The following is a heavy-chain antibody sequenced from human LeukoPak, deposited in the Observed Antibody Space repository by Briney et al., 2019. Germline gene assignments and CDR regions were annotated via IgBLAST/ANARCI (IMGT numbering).Heavy chain of an antibody. J-gene: IGHJ4*02. D-gene: IGHD3-22*01. CDR1: GGSFSGYY. Sequence: SETLSLTCAVYGGSFSGYYWTWIRQPPGKGREWIGEINHGGRTNYNPSLKSRVSISLDTSKNQFSLKLSSVTAADTAVYYGARGPTTDYYDGSGYYFFDYGGQGTLVTVSS. CDR2: INHGGRT. V-gene: IGHV4-34*01. CDR3: ARGPTTDYYDGSGYYFFDY.